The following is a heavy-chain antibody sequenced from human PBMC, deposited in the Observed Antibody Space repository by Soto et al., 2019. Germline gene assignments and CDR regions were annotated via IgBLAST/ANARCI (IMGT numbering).Heavy chain of an antibody. CDR1: GFTFDDYA. V-gene: IGHV3-9*01. D-gene: IGHD3-3*01. J-gene: IGHJ6*04. Sequence: GGSLRLSCAASGFTFDDYAMHWVRQAPGKGLEWVSGISWNSGSIGYADSVKGRFTISRDNAKNSLYLQMNSLRAEDTALYYCAKDGSLWSAIIGGPWGFVDVWGKGTTVTVSS. CDR3: AKDGSLWSAIIGGPWGFVDV. CDR2: ISWNSGSI.